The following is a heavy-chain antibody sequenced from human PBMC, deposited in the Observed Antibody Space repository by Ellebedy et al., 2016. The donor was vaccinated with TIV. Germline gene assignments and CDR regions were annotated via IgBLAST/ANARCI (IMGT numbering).Heavy chain of an antibody. CDR1: GYTFTSYD. CDR3: ATTQVVTPFDAFDI. Sequence: ASVKVSXXASGYTFTSYDINWVRQATGQGLEWMGWMNPNSGNTGYAQKFQGRVTMTRNTSISTAYMELSSLRSEDTAVYYCATTQVVTPFDAFDIWGQGTMVTVSS. CDR2: MNPNSGNT. V-gene: IGHV1-8*01. J-gene: IGHJ3*02. D-gene: IGHD4-23*01.